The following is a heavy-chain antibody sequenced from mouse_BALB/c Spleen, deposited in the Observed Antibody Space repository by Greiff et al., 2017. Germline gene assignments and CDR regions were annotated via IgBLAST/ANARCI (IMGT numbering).Heavy chain of an antibody. D-gene: IGHD1-1*01. CDR1: GFNIKDTY. J-gene: IGHJ4*01. Sequence: DVKLQESGAELVKPGASVKLSCTASGFNIKDTYMHWVKQRPEQGLEWIGRIDPANGNTKYDPKFQGKATITADTSSNTAYLQLSSLTSEDTAVYYCARRHYGSSSYYYAMDYWGQGTSVTVSS. CDR3: ARRHYGSSSYYYAMDY. CDR2: IDPANGNT. V-gene: IGHV14-3*02.